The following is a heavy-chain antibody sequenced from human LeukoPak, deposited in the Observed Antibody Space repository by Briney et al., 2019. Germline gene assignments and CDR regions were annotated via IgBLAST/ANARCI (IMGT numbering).Heavy chain of an antibody. CDR1: GFTFSTYL. CDR3: AREQRWSFDS. CDR2: INQDGGTE. J-gene: IGHJ4*02. Sequence: PGGSLRLSCAASGFTFSTYLMSWVRQAPGKGLEWVANINQDGGTEYYVDSVKGRFTISRDNARNSLYLQMNSLRADDTGIYYCAREQRWSFDSWGQGTLVTVSS. D-gene: IGHD4-23*01. V-gene: IGHV3-7*01.